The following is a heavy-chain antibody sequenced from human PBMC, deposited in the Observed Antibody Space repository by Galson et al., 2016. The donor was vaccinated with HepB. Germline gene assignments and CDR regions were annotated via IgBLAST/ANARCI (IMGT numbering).Heavy chain of an antibody. J-gene: IGHJ4*02. V-gene: IGHV1-46*01. CDR2: INPSGGST. Sequence: SVKVSCKASGYTFTSHYLHWLRQAPGQGLEWMGIINPSGGSTSCAQKFQGRVTMTRDTSTNTVYMELSSLRSEDTAVYYCARDPLSTYFDYWGQGTLVTVSS. D-gene: IGHD3-16*02. CDR1: GYTFTSHY. CDR3: ARDPLSTYFDY.